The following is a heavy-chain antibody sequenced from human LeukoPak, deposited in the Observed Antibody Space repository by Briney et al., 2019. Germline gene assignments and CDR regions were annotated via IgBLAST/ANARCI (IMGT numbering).Heavy chain of an antibody. CDR1: GGSISSSSYY. V-gene: IGHV4-39*01. CDR3: ARHLGYCSSTSCYFAY. J-gene: IGHJ4*02. CDR2: LSYTGST. D-gene: IGHD2-2*01. Sequence: LETLSLTCTVSGGSISSSSYYWGWIRQPPGKGLEWIGSLSYTGSTYYNPSLKSRLTISADTSKNQFSLKLSSVTAADLAVYYCARHLGYCSSTSCYFAYWGQGTLVTVSS.